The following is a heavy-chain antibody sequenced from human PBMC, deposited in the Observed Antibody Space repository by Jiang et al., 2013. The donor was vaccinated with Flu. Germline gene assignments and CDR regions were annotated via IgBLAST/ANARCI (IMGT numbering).Heavy chain of an antibody. CDR3: ARGPFYYDSSTYTTRVSDAFDI. D-gene: IGHD3-22*01. Sequence: QLVESGGGLVQPGGSLRLSCAASGFTFSSYSMIWVRQAPGKGLEWVSFITSSSDSMSYTDSVKGRFTISRDNAKNSLYLQVNSLRAEDTAVYYCARGPFYYDSSTYTTRVSDAFDIWGQG. V-gene: IGHV3-48*01. CDR1: GFTFSSYS. J-gene: IGHJ3*02. CDR2: ITSSSDSM.